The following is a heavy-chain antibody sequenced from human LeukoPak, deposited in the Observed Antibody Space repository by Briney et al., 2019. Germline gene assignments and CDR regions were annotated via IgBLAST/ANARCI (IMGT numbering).Heavy chain of an antibody. Sequence: GASVKVSCKASGGTFSSYAISWVRQAPRQGLEWMGRIIPILGIINYAQKFQGRVTITADKSTSTAYMELNSLRSEDTAVYYCAIGYCSSSSCYGPSFDYWGQGTLVTVSS. CDR2: IIPILGII. CDR1: GGTFSSYA. J-gene: IGHJ4*02. V-gene: IGHV1-69*04. CDR3: AIGYCSSSSCYGPSFDY. D-gene: IGHD2-2*03.